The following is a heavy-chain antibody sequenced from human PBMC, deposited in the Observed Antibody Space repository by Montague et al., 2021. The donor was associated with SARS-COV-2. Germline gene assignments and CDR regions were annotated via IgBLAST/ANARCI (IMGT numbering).Heavy chain of an antibody. CDR2: IFSSGTA. CDR1: GYSISNYY. CDR3: ARGEVAGPFDY. D-gene: IGHD6-19*01. V-gene: IGHV4-59*01. J-gene: IGHJ4*02. Sequence: SETLSLTCSVSGYSISNYYWSWIRQPPGKGLEWLGYIFSSGTATYNASLRSRLTISVGTSTNQFSLKATSVTTADTATYYCARGEVAGPFDYWGRGTLVTVSS.